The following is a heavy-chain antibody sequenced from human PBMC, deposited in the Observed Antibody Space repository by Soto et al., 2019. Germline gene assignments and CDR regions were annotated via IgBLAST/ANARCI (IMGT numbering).Heavy chain of an antibody. V-gene: IGHV3-53*01. Sequence: GGSMRLSCAASGFNVSSNYLSWVRQAPGKGLEWVSVIYTGGITYYAGSVKGRFIISRDSSNNKLFLQMNSLRAEDTAIYYCARGRGDYVGYFDYWGQGNLVTVS. CDR1: GFNVSSNY. J-gene: IGHJ4*02. CDR3: ARGRGDYVGYFDY. D-gene: IGHD2-21*02. CDR2: IYTGGIT.